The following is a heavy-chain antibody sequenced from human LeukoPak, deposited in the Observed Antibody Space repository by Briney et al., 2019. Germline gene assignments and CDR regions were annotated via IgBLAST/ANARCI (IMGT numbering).Heavy chain of an antibody. D-gene: IGHD3-10*01. Sequence: SETLSLTCAVYGGSFSGYYWSWIRQPPGKGLEWIGEINHSGSTNYNPSLKSRVTISVDTSKNQFSLKLSSVTAADTAVYYCARGRRDFGYWGQGTLVTVSS. V-gene: IGHV4-34*01. CDR1: GGSFSGYY. CDR3: ARGRRDFGY. J-gene: IGHJ4*02. CDR2: INHSGST.